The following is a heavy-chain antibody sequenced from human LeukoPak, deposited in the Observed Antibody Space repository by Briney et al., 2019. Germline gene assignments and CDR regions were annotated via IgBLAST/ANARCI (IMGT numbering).Heavy chain of an antibody. CDR1: GGSFSGYY. D-gene: IGHD6-6*01. J-gene: IGHJ4*02. CDR3: AREYSSSSGRGI. Sequence: SETLSLTCAVYGGSFSGYYWSWIRQPPGKGLEWIGEINHSGSTNNNPSLKSRVTISVDTSKNQFSLKLSSVTAADTAVYYCAREYSSSSGRGIWGQGTLVTVSS. CDR2: INHSGST. V-gene: IGHV4-34*01.